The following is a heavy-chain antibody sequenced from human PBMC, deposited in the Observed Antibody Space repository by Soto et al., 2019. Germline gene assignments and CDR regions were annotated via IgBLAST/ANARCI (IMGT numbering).Heavy chain of an antibody. Sequence: SETLSLTCAVYGGSFSGYYWSWIRQPPGKGLEWIGEINHSGSTNYNPSLKSRVTISVDTSKNQFSLKLSSVTAADTAVYYCARGGPYGIGSRRYFDYWGQGTLVNVS. CDR1: GGSFSGYY. V-gene: IGHV4-34*01. J-gene: IGHJ4*02. CDR2: INHSGST. CDR3: ARGGPYGIGSRRYFDY. D-gene: IGHD2-2*01.